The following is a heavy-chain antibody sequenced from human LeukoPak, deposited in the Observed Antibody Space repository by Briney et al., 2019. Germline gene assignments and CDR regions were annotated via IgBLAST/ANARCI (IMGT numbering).Heavy chain of an antibody. J-gene: IGHJ6*02. D-gene: IGHD6-13*01. Sequence: ASVKVSCKASGYTFTGYYMHWVRQAPGQGLEWMGWINPNSGGTNYAQKFQGRVTMTRDTSISTAYMELSRLRSDDTAVYYCARGMRAAAGPRPLYYYYGMDVWGQGTTVTVSS. CDR1: GYTFTGYY. V-gene: IGHV1-2*02. CDR2: INPNSGGT. CDR3: ARGMRAAAGPRPLYYYYGMDV.